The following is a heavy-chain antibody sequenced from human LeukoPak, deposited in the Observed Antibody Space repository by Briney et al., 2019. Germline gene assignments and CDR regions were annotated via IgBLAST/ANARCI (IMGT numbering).Heavy chain of an antibody. D-gene: IGHD5-24*01. Sequence: SETLSLTCSVSGGSVTTTNSYWVWIRQAPGKTLEWIGSMNYGGRSSYNPSLKRRVSMSVDTSRDQVSLKVNSVTAADTAVYYCARGQRRWLQLLFDYWGQGTLVTVSS. V-gene: IGHV4-39*07. CDR1: GGSVTTTNSY. CDR2: MNYGGRS. J-gene: IGHJ4*02. CDR3: ARGQRRWLQLLFDY.